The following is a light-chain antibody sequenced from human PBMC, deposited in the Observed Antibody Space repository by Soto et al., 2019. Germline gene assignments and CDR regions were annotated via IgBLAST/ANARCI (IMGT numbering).Light chain of an antibody. V-gene: IGKV1-39*01. Sequence: DIQMTQSPSSLSASVGDRVTITCRASQSISSYLNWYQQKPGKAPKVLIYAASSLQSGVPSRFSGSGSGTDFTLTISSLQPEDFASYYCQQSYSTSFGQGTKLEIK. CDR1: QSISSY. CDR3: QQSYSTS. CDR2: AAS. J-gene: IGKJ2*01.